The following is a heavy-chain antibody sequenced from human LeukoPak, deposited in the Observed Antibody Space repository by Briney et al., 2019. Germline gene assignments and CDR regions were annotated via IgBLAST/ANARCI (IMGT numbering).Heavy chain of an antibody. V-gene: IGHV3-9*01. D-gene: IGHD6-13*01. CDR1: GFTFSYYW. CDR3: ASGYSSSWYYFDY. CDR2: ISWNSGSI. Sequence: PGGSLRLSCAASGFTFSYYWMSWVRQAPGKGLEWVSGISWNSGSIGYADSVKGRFTISRDNAENSLYLQMNSLRAEDTALYYCASGYSSSWYYFDYWGQGTLVTVSS. J-gene: IGHJ4*02.